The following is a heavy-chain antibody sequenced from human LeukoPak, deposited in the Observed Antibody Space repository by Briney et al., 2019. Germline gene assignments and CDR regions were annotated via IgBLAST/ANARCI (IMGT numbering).Heavy chain of an antibody. CDR1: GGSISSGGYS. CDR2: IYHSGST. CDR3: ARGGYYYDSSGYYYSSYFDL. V-gene: IGHV4-30-2*01. J-gene: IGHJ2*01. Sequence: PSETLSLTCAVSGGSISSGGYSWSWIRQPPGKGLEWIGYIYHSGSTYYNPSLKSRVTISVDGSKNQFSLKLSSVTAADTAVYYCARGGYYYDSSGYYYSSYFDLWGRGTLVTVSS. D-gene: IGHD3-22*01.